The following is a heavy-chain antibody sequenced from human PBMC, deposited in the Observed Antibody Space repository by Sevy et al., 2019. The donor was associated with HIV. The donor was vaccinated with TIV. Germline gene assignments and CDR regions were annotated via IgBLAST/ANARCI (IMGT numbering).Heavy chain of an antibody. J-gene: IGHJ6*02. D-gene: IGHD2-15*01. CDR2: IYYSESSGNT. Sequence: SETLSLTCTVSGGSISIYYWSWIRQPPGKGLEWIGSIYYSESSGNTNYNPSLKSRVTISVDTSKSEFSLKLRSVTAADTAVYYCARAVGYYYYAMDVWGQGTTVTVSS. V-gene: IGHV4-59*01. CDR1: GGSISIYY. CDR3: ARAVGYYYYAMDV.